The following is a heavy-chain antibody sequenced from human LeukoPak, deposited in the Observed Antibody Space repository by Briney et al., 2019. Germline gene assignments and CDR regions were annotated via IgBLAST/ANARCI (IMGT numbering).Heavy chain of an antibody. J-gene: IGHJ4*02. D-gene: IGHD1-14*01. Sequence: ASVKVSCKAVAFSFISFGFNWVRQAPGQGLEWMGWISGYNGDTKYAQKFQGRVTMTTDTSTSTAYMELRSLRSDDTAVYYCARGTRKTAARPYSFDTWGQGTLVTVTS. CDR1: AFSFISFG. CDR3: ARGTRKTAARPYSFDT. V-gene: IGHV1-18*01. CDR2: ISGYNGDT.